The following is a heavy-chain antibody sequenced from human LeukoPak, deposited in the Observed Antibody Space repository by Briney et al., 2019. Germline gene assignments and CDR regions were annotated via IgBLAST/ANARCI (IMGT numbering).Heavy chain of an antibody. J-gene: IGHJ4*02. CDR2: ISSSGSTI. D-gene: IGHD6-19*01. Sequence: GSLRLSCAASGITFSDYYMNWVRQAPGKGLEWVSYISSSGSTIYYANSVQGRFTVSGDNAKNSLYLQMNSLRAEDTAVYYCARARRSSGWYLPDYWGQGTLVTVSS. V-gene: IGHV3-11*04. CDR1: GITFSDYY. CDR3: ARARRSSGWYLPDY.